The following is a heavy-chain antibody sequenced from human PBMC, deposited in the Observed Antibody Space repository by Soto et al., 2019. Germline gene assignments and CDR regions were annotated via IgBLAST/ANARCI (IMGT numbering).Heavy chain of an antibody. CDR3: ARHRPYGDYPYYYYGMDV. CDR1: GGSISSSSYY. V-gene: IGHV4-39*01. J-gene: IGHJ6*02. D-gene: IGHD4-17*01. CDR2: IYYSGST. Sequence: SETLSLTCTVSGGSISSSSYYWGWIRQPPGKGLEWIGSIYYSGSTYYNPSLKSRVTISVDTSKNQFSLKLGSVTAADTAVYYCARHRPYGDYPYYYYGMDVWGQGTTVTVSS.